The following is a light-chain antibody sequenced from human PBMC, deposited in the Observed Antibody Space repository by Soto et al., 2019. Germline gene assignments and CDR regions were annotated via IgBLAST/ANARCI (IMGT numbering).Light chain of an antibody. CDR3: SSYTGSSTPLV. CDR2: DVS. CDR1: SSDVGGYNY. J-gene: IGLJ2*01. V-gene: IGLV2-14*01. Sequence: QSAVTQPASVSGSPGQSITISCTGTSSDVGGYNYVSWYQQHPGKAPKLMIYDVSNRPSGVSNRFSGSKSGNTASLTISGLQAEDEADYYCSSYTGSSTPLVFGGGTKLTVL.